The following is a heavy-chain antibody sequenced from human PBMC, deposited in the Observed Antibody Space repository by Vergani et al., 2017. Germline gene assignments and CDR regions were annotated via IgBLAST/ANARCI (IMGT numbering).Heavy chain of an antibody. CDR1: GYSISSGYY. CDR2: IYHSGST. V-gene: IGHV4-38-2*01. CDR3: ARHGLYYDSSGSPYWFDP. J-gene: IGHJ5*02. Sequence: QVQLQESGPGLVKPSETLSLTCAVSGYSISSGYYWGWIRQHPGKGLEWIGSIYHSGSTYYNQSLKSRVTISVDTSKYHFSLKLCSVTAADTAVYYCARHGLYYDSSGSPYWFDPWGQGTLVTVSS. D-gene: IGHD3-22*01.